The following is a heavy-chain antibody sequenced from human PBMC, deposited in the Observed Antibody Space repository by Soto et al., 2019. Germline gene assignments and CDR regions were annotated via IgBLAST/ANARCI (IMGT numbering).Heavy chain of an antibody. CDR1: GGSVINSSYY. V-gene: IGHV4-39*01. D-gene: IGHD4-17*01. Sequence: SETLSLTCTVSGGSVINSSYYWVWIRQSPGKGLEWIGSVYYRGRSYSKSSVKSRVTISVDTSKNRFSLSLNSVTASDTAVYLCVSQRTTVPTQAYFDYWGPGALVTVSS. CDR2: VYYRGRS. CDR3: VSQRTTVPTQAYFDY. J-gene: IGHJ4*02.